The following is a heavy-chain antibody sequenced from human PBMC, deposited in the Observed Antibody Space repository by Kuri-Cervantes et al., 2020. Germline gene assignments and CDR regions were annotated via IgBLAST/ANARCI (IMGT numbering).Heavy chain of an antibody. V-gene: IGHV3-21*01. CDR1: GFTFSYAW. J-gene: IGHJ5*02. D-gene: IGHD1-1*01. CDR2: IIGGGGVT. Sequence: GESLKISCAASGFTFSYAWMSWVRQAPGKGLEWVSTIIGGGGVTEYADSVKGRFTISRDNAKNSLYLQMNSLRAEDTAVYYCARDRGYNWNVEWFDPWGQGTLVTVSS. CDR3: ARDRGYNWNVEWFDP.